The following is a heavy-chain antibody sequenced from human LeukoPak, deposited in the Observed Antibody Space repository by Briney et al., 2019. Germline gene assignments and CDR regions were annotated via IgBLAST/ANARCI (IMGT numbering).Heavy chain of an antibody. J-gene: IGHJ4*02. D-gene: IGHD5-18*01. Sequence: SETLSLTCTVSGVSISSYYWSWIRQPAGKGLEWIGRIYTSGSTNYNPSLKSRVTMSVDTSKNQFSLKLSSVTAADTAVYYCARDIRGYSYGYSFDYWGQGTLVTVSS. CDR1: GVSISSYY. CDR2: IYTSGST. CDR3: ARDIRGYSYGYSFDY. V-gene: IGHV4-4*07.